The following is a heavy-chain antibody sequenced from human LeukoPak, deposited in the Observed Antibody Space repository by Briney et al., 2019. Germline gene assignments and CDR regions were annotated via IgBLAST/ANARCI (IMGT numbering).Heavy chain of an antibody. CDR1: GFTFSSYE. CDR3: AREWDYYDSSGSLNWFDP. D-gene: IGHD3-22*01. J-gene: IGHJ5*02. Sequence: GGSLRLSCAASGFTFSSYEMNWVRQAPGKGLEWVSYTSSSAGTVYYADSVKGRFTISRDNAKNSLYLQMNSLRDEDTAVYYCAREWDYYDSSGSLNWFDPWGQGTLVTVSS. V-gene: IGHV3-48*02. CDR2: TSSSAGTV.